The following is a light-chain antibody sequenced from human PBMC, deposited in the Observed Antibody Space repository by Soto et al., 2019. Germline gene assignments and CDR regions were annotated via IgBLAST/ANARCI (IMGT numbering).Light chain of an antibody. CDR1: QSISSW. CDR2: QAS. Sequence: DIQMTQSPSTLSASVGDKVTITCRASQSISSWLAWYQQKPGKAPKLLIYQASSLQSGVPSRFGGSGSGTEFTLTISSLQPDDFATYYCQQYHIYWTFGQGTKVEIK. CDR3: QQYHIYWT. V-gene: IGKV1-5*03. J-gene: IGKJ1*01.